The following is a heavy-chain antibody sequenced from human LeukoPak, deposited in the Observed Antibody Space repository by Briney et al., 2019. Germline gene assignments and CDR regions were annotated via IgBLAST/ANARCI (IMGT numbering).Heavy chain of an antibody. J-gene: IGHJ5*02. Sequence: GRSLRLSCAVSGFTFSSYAVHWVRQAPGKGLEWVAVISYDGSNKYYADAVKGRFTISRDNSKNTLYLQLNSLRAEETAVYYCARDSYNWFDPWGQGTLVTVSS. CDR3: ARDSYNWFDP. CDR1: GFTFSSYA. V-gene: IGHV3-30*04. D-gene: IGHD2-2*01. CDR2: ISYDGSNK.